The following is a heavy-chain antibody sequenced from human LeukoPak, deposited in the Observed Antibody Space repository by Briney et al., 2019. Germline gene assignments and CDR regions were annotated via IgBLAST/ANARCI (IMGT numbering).Heavy chain of an antibody. CDR2: IYYSGST. Sequence: TSETLSLTCTVSGGSISSYYWSWIRQPPGKGLEWIGYIYYSGSTNYNPSLKSRVTISVDTSKNQFSLKLSSVTAADTAVYYCARSDYDFSFDIWGQGTMVTVSS. D-gene: IGHD3-3*01. J-gene: IGHJ3*02. V-gene: IGHV4-59*01. CDR1: GGSISSYY. CDR3: ARSDYDFSFDI.